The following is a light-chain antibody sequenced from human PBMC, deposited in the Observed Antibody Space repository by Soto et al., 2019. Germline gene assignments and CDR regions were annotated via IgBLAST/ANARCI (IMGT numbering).Light chain of an antibody. CDR3: QQYGTSPPDT. Sequence: DIVLTQSPATLSLSPGERATLSCRASQSFGNYLAWYQQKPGQAPRLLSHGASSRAAGIPDRFSGSGSGTGFTLTISRLEPEDVAVYYCQQYGTSPPDTFGQGTRLEIK. CDR2: GAS. J-gene: IGKJ5*01. V-gene: IGKV3-20*01. CDR1: QSFGNY.